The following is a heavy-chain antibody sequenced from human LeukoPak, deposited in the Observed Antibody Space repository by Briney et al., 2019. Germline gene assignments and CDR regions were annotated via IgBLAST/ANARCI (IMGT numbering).Heavy chain of an antibody. V-gene: IGHV1-18*01. CDR1: GHTFTNYG. CDR2: ISAYNRNT. Sequence: ASVKVSCKTSGHTFTNYGFSWVRQAPGQGLEWMGWISAYNRNTKYAQKLQGRVTMTTDTSTSTVYMELVGLRSDDTAVYYCAREEYQLLRTSSYFDYWGQGTLVTVSS. CDR3: AREEYQLLRTSSYFDY. J-gene: IGHJ4*02. D-gene: IGHD2-2*01.